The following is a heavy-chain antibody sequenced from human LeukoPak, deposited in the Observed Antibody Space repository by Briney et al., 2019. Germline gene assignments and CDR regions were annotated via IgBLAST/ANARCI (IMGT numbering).Heavy chain of an antibody. CDR3: ARLGGIWSGLRGVPPYYFDS. V-gene: IGHV5-51*01. Sequence: GESLKISCKGSGYSFSSYWIGWVRQMPGKGLEWMGVIYPTESDTRYSPSFEGQVTISADKSISTAYLQWSSLKASDTAMYYCARLGGIWSGLRGVPPYYFDSWGQGTLVTVSS. CDR1: GYSFSSYW. J-gene: IGHJ4*02. D-gene: IGHD3-10*01. CDR2: IYPTESDT.